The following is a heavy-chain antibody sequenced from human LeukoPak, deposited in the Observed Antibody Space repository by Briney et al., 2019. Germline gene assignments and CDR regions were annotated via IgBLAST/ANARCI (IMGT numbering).Heavy chain of an antibody. CDR1: GDPISDYC. J-gene: IGHJ4*02. D-gene: IGHD4-17*01. Sequence: SETLSLTCTVSGDPISDYCWTWIRQPAGKGLEWIGRIYGNGSTNYNPSLKSRVAMSIDTSKMQFSLKLRSVTAADTAVYYCARGLMTTVTHFDYWGQGTLVTVSS. CDR3: ARGLMTTVTHFDY. CDR2: IYGNGST. V-gene: IGHV4-4*07.